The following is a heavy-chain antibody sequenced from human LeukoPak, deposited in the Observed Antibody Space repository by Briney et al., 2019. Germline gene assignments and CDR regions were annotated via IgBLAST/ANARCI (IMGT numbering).Heavy chain of an antibody. V-gene: IGHV3-33*01. J-gene: IGHJ4*02. D-gene: IGHD4-17*01. CDR1: GFFFSSYG. Sequence: GSLRLSCAASGFFFSSYGMHWVRQAPGKGLEWVALIWYDGTNKYYTDSVKGRFTISRDNSNNTLYLEMSSLRAEDTAVYYCARDGYGDYAFDYWGQGALVTVSS. CDR3: ARDGYGDYAFDY. CDR2: IWYDGTNK.